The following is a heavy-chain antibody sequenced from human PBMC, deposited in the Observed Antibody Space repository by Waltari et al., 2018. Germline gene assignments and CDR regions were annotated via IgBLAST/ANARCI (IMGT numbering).Heavy chain of an antibody. CDR3: ARVLGPHHNGGPTIDY. CDR2: MNPNSGNK. J-gene: IGHJ4*02. Sequence: QAQLVQSGDEVKKPGASVKVSCMASGYTFTSYVIHWVRQAPGQGLEWMGWMNPNSGNKGYAQKCQGRVTMTRNNTISTAYMELSSLKSEDTAVYYCARVLGPHHNGGPTIDYWGQGTLVTVSS. D-gene: IGHD3-16*01. CDR1: GYTFTSYV. V-gene: IGHV1-8*01.